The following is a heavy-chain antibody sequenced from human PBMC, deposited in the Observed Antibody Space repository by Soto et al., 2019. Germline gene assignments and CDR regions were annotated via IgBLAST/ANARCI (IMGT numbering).Heavy chain of an antibody. J-gene: IGHJ6*02. CDR2: IRSKANSYAT. CDR1: GFTFSGSA. Sequence: EVQLVESGGGLVQPGGSLKLSCAASGFTFSGSAMHWVRQASGKGLEWVGRIRSKANSYATAYAASVKVRFTISRDDSKNTAYLQMNSLKTEDTAVYYCTRLRLDDFWSGYPTLGYYYGMDVWGQGTTVTVSS. CDR3: TRLRLDDFWSGYPTLGYYYGMDV. V-gene: IGHV3-73*02. D-gene: IGHD3-3*01.